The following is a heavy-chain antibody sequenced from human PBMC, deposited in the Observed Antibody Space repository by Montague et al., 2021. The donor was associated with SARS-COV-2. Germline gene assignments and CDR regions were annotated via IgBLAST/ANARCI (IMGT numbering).Heavy chain of an antibody. V-gene: IGHV4-4*07. D-gene: IGHD1-26*01. Sequence: SETLSLTCTVSGGSISSYYWSWIRQPAGKGLEWIGRIYTSGSTNYNPSLKSRVTMSVDTSQNHFSLNLSSVTAADTAVYYCARDRGYSGSYLHPYNWFDPWGQGTLVTVSS. CDR1: GGSISSYY. CDR3: ARDRGYSGSYLHPYNWFDP. J-gene: IGHJ5*02. CDR2: IYTSGST.